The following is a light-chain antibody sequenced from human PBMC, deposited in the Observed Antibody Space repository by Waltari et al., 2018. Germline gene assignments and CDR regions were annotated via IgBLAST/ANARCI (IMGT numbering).Light chain of an antibody. CDR3: QQGNSYPLT. CDR2: DAN. Sequence: DMQMSQSPSSLSASVGDRVPITCRASQGISSYLNWYQQKPGKATKLLIYDANTLTSGVPSRFSGSGSGTEFTLTISSLQPEDFATYYCQQGNSYPLTFGGGTKVEIK. CDR1: QGISSY. J-gene: IGKJ4*01. V-gene: IGKV1-9*01.